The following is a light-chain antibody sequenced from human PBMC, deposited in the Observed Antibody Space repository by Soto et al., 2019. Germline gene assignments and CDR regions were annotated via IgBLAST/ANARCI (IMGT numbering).Light chain of an antibody. CDR2: ATC. V-gene: IGKV1-39*01. J-gene: IGKJ1*01. CDR1: QPISDY. CDR3: QQHYNTPRT. Sequence: DIQITQSPSSLSASVGYRATITCWTSQPISDYLNWYQQKPGKAPTLLIYATCNLQSGVPSRFSGSGSATHFTLTISSLQPEDFATYYCQQHYNTPRTFGQGTKVDIK.